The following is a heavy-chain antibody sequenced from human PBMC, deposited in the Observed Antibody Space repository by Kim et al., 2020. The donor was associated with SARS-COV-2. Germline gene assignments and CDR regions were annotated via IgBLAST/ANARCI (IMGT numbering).Heavy chain of an antibody. CDR3: AKEETLWENYWGWTLQIAAAGTPFWDY. CDR1: GFTFSSYA. V-gene: IGHV3-23*01. CDR2: ISGSGGST. J-gene: IGHJ4*02. Sequence: GGSLRLSCAASGFTFSSYAMSWVRQAPGKGLEWVSAISGSGGSTYYADSVKGRFTISRDNSKNTLYLQMNSLRAEDTAVYYCAKEETLWENYWGWTLQIAAAGTPFWDYWGQGTLVTVSS. D-gene: IGHD6-13*01.